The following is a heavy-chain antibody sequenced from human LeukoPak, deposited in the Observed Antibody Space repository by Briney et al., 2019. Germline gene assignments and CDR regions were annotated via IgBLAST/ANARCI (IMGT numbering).Heavy chain of an antibody. V-gene: IGHV3-30*18. CDR3: AKDQSCSSTSCYALDY. CDR2: ISYDGSNK. CDR1: GYTFTGYY. D-gene: IGHD2-2*01. J-gene: IGHJ4*02. Sequence: SCKASGYTFTGYYMHWVRQAPGKGLEWVAVISYDGSNKYYADSVKGRFTISRDNSKNTLYLQMNSLRAEDTAVYYCAKDQSCSSTSCYALDYWGQGTLVTVSS.